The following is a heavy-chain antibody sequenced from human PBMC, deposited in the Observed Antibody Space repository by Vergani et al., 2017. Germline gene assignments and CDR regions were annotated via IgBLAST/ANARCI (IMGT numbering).Heavy chain of an antibody. Sequence: QVQLQESGPGLVRPSETLSLTCTVSGGPLSGYYWNWIRQTPGEGLEWIGYVEDSGYFNYNPSLKTRVSMSSDTSNNQFSLMLSSVTVADTAVYYFARSIVSRNPPDYFDNWGQGTLVTVSS. V-gene: IGHV4-59*01. CDR3: ARSIVSRNPPDYFDN. J-gene: IGHJ4*02. CDR1: GGPLSGYY. D-gene: IGHD1-14*01. CDR2: VEDSGYF.